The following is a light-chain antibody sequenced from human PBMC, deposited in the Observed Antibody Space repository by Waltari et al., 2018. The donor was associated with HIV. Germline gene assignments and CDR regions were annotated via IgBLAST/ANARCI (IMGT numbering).Light chain of an antibody. CDR1: PLSDQY. CDR2: KDT. J-gene: IGLJ2*01. Sequence: SELTQPPSVSVSPGQTARITCSGLPLSDQYVYWYQQKSGQAPVLVIYKDTERPSGIPGRFSGSTSGTTVTLIISGVQAEDEADYYCQSSDNGGTYVVFGGGTKLTVL. V-gene: IGLV3-25*03. CDR3: QSSDNGGTYVV.